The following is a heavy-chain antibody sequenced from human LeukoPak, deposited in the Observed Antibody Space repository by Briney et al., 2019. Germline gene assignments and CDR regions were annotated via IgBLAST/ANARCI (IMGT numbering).Heavy chain of an antibody. V-gene: IGHV3-21*01. Sequence: EPGGSLRLSCAASGFTFSSYSMNWVRQAPGKGLEWVSSISSSSSYIYYADSVKGRFTISRDNAKNSLYLQMNSLRAEDTAVYYCARDRFDDSSPFYWGQGTLVTVSS. CDR2: ISSSSSYI. CDR3: ARDRFDDSSPFY. D-gene: IGHD3-22*01. CDR1: GFTFSSYS. J-gene: IGHJ4*02.